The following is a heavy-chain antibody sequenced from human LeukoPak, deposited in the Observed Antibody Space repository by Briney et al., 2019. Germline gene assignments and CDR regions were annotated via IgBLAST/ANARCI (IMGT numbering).Heavy chain of an antibody. J-gene: IGHJ3*02. CDR1: GGSISSGSYY. D-gene: IGHD3-10*01. Sequence: SQTLSLTCTVSGGSISSGSYYWSWIRQPAGKGLEWIGRIYTSGSTNYNPSLKSRVTISVDTSKNQLSLKLSSVTAADTAVYYCARSYGSGSCCAFDIWGQGTMVTVSS. V-gene: IGHV4-61*02. CDR2: IYTSGST. CDR3: ARSYGSGSCCAFDI.